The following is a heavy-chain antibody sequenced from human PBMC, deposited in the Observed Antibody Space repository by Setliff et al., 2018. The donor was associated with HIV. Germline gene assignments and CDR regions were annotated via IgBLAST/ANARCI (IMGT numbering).Heavy chain of an antibody. CDR1: NGSFSNYY. Sequence: PSETLSLTCAVYNGSFSNYYWTWIRQPPGKGLEWIGYIYYSGSTKYNPSLKSRVTISADTSKNQFSLKLSSVTAADMAVYYCARGPYCSGGSCYSSLDYWGQGTLVTVSS. CDR2: IYYSGST. V-gene: IGHV4-59*01. D-gene: IGHD2-15*01. J-gene: IGHJ4*02. CDR3: ARGPYCSGGSCYSSLDY.